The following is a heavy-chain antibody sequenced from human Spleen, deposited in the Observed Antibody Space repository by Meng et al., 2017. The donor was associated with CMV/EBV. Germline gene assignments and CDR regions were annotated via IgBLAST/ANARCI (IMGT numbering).Heavy chain of an antibody. CDR3: ARRIAEIGSLCYFDY. J-gene: IGHJ4*02. D-gene: IGHD6-13*01. CDR1: GYTFTSYG. V-gene: IGHV1-18*01. CDR2: ISAYNGNT. Sequence: ASVKVSCKASGYTFTSYGISWVRQAPGQGLEWMGWISAYNGNTNYAQKLQGRVTMTTDTSTSTAYMELRSLTSDDTAVYYCARRIAEIGSLCYFDYWGQGTLVTVSS.